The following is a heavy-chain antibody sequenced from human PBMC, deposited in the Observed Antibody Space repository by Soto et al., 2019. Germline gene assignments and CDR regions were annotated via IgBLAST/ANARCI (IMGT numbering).Heavy chain of an antibody. CDR3: LRGNSGYGNFDY. D-gene: IGHD5-12*01. Sequence: PGGSLRLSCAASGFTFSSYWMHWVRQAPGKGLVWVSCIKGDGSETNYADSVKGRFTISRDNAKNTLYLQLNSLRAEDTAVYYCLRGNSGYGNFDYWGQGTRVTVSS. CDR1: GFTFSSYW. CDR2: IKGDGSET. V-gene: IGHV3-74*01. J-gene: IGHJ4*02.